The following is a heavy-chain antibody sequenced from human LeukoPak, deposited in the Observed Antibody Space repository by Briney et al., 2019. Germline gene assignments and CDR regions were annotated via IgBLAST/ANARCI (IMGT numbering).Heavy chain of an antibody. Sequence: QTGGSLRLSCAASGFTVSSNYMSWVRQAPGKGLEWVSVIYSGGSTYHADSVKGRFTISRDNSKNTLYLQMNSLRAEDTAVYYCAKSGIIWSGYYTPYYYYYMDVWGKGTTVTVSS. J-gene: IGHJ6*03. CDR1: GFTVSSNY. CDR3: AKSGIIWSGYYTPYYYYYMDV. CDR2: IYSGGST. V-gene: IGHV3-53*01. D-gene: IGHD3-3*01.